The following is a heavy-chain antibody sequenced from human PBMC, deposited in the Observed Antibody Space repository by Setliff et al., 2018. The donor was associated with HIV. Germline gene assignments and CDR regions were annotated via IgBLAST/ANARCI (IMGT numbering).Heavy chain of an antibody. Sequence: ASVKVSCKASGYPFTGYYIHWIRQAPGRGLQWLGWINPNDGGTKVAQQFQGRVTITRDTSISTAFMHLSGLRSDDTAMYYCAREVKGDDFPFDNWGRGTLVTVSS. V-gene: IGHV1-2*02. J-gene: IGHJ4*02. CDR3: AREVKGDDFPFDN. CDR2: INPNDGGT. D-gene: IGHD3-3*01. CDR1: GYPFTGYY.